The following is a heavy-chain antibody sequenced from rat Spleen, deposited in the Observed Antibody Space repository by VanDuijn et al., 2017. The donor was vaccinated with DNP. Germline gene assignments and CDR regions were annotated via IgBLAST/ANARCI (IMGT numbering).Heavy chain of an antibody. J-gene: IGHJ2*01. CDR1: GFIFSDYY. V-gene: IGHV5-29*01. D-gene: IGHD1-6*01. CDR3: ATHMYLRHYYYSTFDY. CDR2: ISYDGSST. Sequence: EVQLVESDGGLVQPGRSLKLSCVASGFIFSDYYMAWVRQAPTKGLEWVATISYDGSSTYYRDSVKGRFTMSRNNAKSTLYLQMDSLRSEDTATYYCATHMYLRHYYYSTFDYWGQGVVVTVSS.